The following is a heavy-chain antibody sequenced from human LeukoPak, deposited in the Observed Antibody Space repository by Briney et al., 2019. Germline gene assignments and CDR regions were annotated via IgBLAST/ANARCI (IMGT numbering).Heavy chain of an antibody. D-gene: IGHD3-10*01. CDR3: ARESLYYFDY. J-gene: IGHJ4*02. Sequence: SETLSLTCTVSGASISSYYWSWLRQPPGKGLEWFGYIYYSGSTNYNPSLKSRVTISVDTSKNKFSLKPSSVTAANTAVYYCARESLYYFDYWGQETLVTVSS. V-gene: IGHV4-59*08. CDR1: GASISSYY. CDR2: IYYSGST.